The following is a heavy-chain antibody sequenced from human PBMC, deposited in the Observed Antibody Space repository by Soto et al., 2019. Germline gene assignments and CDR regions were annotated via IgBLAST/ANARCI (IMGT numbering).Heavy chain of an antibody. CDR2: INPNSGGT. J-gene: IGHJ4*02. V-gene: IGHV1-2*04. CDR3: ARADYDYMAWFDY. Sequence: QVQLVQSGAEVKKPGASVRVYCKTSGYTFTGYYIYWVRQAPGQGLEWMGWINPNSGGTNYAQKFQGWVTMTRDTSISTAYMELSRLRSDGTVVYYCARADYDYMAWFDYWGQGTLVTVSS. CDR1: GYTFTGYY. D-gene: IGHD3-16*01.